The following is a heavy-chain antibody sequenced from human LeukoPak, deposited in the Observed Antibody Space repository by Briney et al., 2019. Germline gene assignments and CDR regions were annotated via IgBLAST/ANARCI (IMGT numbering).Heavy chain of an antibody. CDR1: GGSFSGYY. V-gene: IGHV4-34*01. Sequence: SETLSPTRAVYGGSFSGYYWSWIRQPPGKGLEWIGEINHSGSTNYNPSLKSRVTMSVDTSKNQFSLKLSSVTAADTAVYYCARTTMYYDILTGVGNWFDPWGQGTLVTVSS. D-gene: IGHD3-9*01. J-gene: IGHJ5*02. CDR3: ARTTMYYDILTGVGNWFDP. CDR2: INHSGST.